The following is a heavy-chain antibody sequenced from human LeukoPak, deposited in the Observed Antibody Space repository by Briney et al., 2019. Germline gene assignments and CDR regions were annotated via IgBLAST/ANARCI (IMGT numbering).Heavy chain of an antibody. J-gene: IGHJ4*02. CDR3: AGGYSGYEEDY. D-gene: IGHD5-12*01. CDR1: GGSISSSSYY. V-gene: IGHV4-39*07. CDR2: IYYSGST. Sequence: PSETLSLTCTVSGGSISSSSYYWGWIRQPPGKGLEWIGSIYYSGSTYYNPSLKSRVTISVDTSKNQFSLKLSSVTAADTAVYYCAGGYSGYEEDYWGQGTLVTVSS.